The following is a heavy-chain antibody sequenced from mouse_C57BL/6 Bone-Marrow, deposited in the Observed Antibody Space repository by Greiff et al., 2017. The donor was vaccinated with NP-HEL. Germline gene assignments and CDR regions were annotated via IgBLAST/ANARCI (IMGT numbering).Heavy chain of an antibody. Sequence: VQLQQSGPELVKPGASVKISCKASGYTFTDYYMNWVKQSHGKSLEWIGDINPNNGGTSYNQKFKGKATLTVDKSSSTAYMELRSLTSEDSAVYYCARKGVGTGSSYAMDYWGQGTSVTVSS. CDR2: INPNNGGT. V-gene: IGHV1-26*01. CDR1: GYTFTDYY. CDR3: ARKGVGTGSSYAMDY. J-gene: IGHJ4*01. D-gene: IGHD1-1*01.